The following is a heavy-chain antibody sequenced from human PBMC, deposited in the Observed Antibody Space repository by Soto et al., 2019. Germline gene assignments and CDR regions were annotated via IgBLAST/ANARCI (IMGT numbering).Heavy chain of an antibody. J-gene: IGHJ4*02. CDR2: INPSGGST. D-gene: IGHD3-3*01. CDR3: ARQGHDPANYDFWSGYHKNPFDY. V-gene: IGHV1-46*03. CDR1: GYTFTSYY. Sequence: ASVKVSCKASGYTFTSYYMHWVRQAPGQGLEWMGIINPSGGSTSYAQKFQGRVTMTRETSTSTVYMELSSLRSEDTAVYYCARQGHDPANYDFWSGYHKNPFDYWGQGTLVTVSS.